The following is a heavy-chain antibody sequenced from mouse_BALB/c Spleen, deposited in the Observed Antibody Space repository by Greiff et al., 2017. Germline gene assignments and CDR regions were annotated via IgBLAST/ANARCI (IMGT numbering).Heavy chain of an antibody. J-gene: IGHJ2*01. CDR3: AKCDYDYGFDY. D-gene: IGHD2-4*01. CDR1: GFTFTDYY. V-gene: IGHV7-3*02. CDR2: IRNKANGYTT. Sequence: EVMLVESGGGLVQPGGSLRLSCATSGFTFTDYYMSWVRQPPGKALEWLGFIRNKANGYTTEYSASVKGRFTISRDNSQSILYLQMNTLRAEDSATYYCAKCDYDYGFDYWGQGTTLTVSS.